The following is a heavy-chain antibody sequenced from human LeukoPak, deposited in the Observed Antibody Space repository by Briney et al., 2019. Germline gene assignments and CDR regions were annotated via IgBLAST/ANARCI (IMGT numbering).Heavy chain of an antibody. CDR1: GGSISSSNL. CDR2: INHSGST. Sequence: SETLSLTCAVSGGSISSSNLWSWVRQPPGKGLEWIGEINHSGSTNYNPSLKSRVTISVDTSKNQFSLKLSSVTAADTAVYYCARVPRLYNWNYGSYYYYGMDVWGQGTTVTVSS. J-gene: IGHJ6*02. D-gene: IGHD1-7*01. V-gene: IGHV4-4*02. CDR3: ARVPRLYNWNYGSYYYYGMDV.